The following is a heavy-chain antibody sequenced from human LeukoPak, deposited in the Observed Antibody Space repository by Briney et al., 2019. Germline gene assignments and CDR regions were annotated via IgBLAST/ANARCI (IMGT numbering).Heavy chain of an antibody. CDR2: ISWNSVYI. CDR3: ARARRLDY. V-gene: IGHV3-9*01. J-gene: IGHJ4*02. D-gene: IGHD3-16*01. CDR1: GFTFDDYA. Sequence: GGSLRLSCVASGFTFDDYAMYWVRQAPGKGLEWVSTISWNSVYIGYADSVKGRFTISRDNAKNSLYLQMNSLRAEDTAVYYCARARRLDYWGQGTLVTVSS.